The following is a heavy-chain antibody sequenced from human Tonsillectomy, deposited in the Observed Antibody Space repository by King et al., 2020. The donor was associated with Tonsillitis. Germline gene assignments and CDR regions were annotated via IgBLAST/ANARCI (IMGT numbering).Heavy chain of an antibody. Sequence: QLVQSGAEVKKPGASLKISCRGSGYSFTSYWIGWLRQMPGKGLEWMGLIFPGDSDITYSPSFQGQVTISADKSISTAYLQWSNLRASDTAMYYCAREMGSLSGFDFWGQGTLVTVSS. CDR1: GYSFTSYW. CDR3: AREMGSLSGFDF. V-gene: IGHV5-51*03. CDR2: IFPGDSDI. J-gene: IGHJ4*02. D-gene: IGHD2-8*01.